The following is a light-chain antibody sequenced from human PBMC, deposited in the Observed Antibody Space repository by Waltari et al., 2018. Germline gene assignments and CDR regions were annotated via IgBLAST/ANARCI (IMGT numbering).Light chain of an antibody. Sequence: EIVLTQSPVTLSLSPGERATLPCRASQSVFSYLAWYQHKPGQSPRLLIYDASNRATGIPARFSGSGSGTDFTLTISSLEPEDFAVYYCQHRRNWPPAFGGGTKVEI. CDR1: QSVFSY. J-gene: IGKJ4*01. CDR3: QHRRNWPPA. V-gene: IGKV3-11*01. CDR2: DAS.